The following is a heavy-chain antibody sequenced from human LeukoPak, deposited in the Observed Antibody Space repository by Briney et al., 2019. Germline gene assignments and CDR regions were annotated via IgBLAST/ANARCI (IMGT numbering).Heavy chain of an antibody. J-gene: IGHJ4*02. D-gene: IGHD3-10*01. CDR2: IIPIFGTA. V-gene: IGHV1-69*13. CDR3: AKDRPIWFGELLY. Sequence: SVKVSCKASGGTFSSYAISWVRQAPGQGLEWMGGIIPIFGTANYAQKFQGRVTITADESTSTAYMELSSLRSEDTAVYYCAKDRPIWFGELLYWGQGTLVTVSS. CDR1: GGTFSSYA.